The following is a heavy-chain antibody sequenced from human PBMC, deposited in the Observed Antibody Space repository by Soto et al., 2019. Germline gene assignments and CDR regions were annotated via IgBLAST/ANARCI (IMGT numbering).Heavy chain of an antibody. V-gene: IGHV4-30-4*01. Sequence: PWETLPFTCTASGGSISSDDYYWSWIRQPPGKGLEWIGYIYYSRSTYYNPSLKSRVTMSVDTSKNQFSLKLSSVPAADTAVYYCATQPTVAPHFDYWGQGTLVTVSS. J-gene: IGHJ4*02. CDR2: IYYSRST. CDR3: ATQPTVAPHFDY. CDR1: GGSISSDDYY. D-gene: IGHD4-17*01.